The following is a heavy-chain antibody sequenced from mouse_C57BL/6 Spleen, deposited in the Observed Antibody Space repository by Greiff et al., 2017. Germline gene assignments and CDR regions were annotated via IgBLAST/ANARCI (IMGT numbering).Heavy chain of an antibody. CDR2: INPSSGYT. Sequence: QVQLQQSGAELARPGASVKMSCKASGYTFTSYTMHWVKQRPGQGLEWIGYINPSSGYTKYNQKFKAKATLTADKSSSTAYMQLSSLTSEDSAVYYCAMSQLGRAYYFDYWGQGTTLTVSS. J-gene: IGHJ2*01. D-gene: IGHD4-1*02. CDR3: AMSQLGRAYYFDY. V-gene: IGHV1-4*01. CDR1: GYTFTSYT.